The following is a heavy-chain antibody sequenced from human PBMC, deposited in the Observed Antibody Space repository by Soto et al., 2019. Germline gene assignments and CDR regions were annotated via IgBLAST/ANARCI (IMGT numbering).Heavy chain of an antibody. V-gene: IGHV3-33*01. CDR1: EFTFSSYG. CDR2: IWYDGSNK. Sequence: PLGSLRLSCAASEFTFSSYGMHWVRQAPGKGLEWVAVIWYDGSNKYYADSVKGRFTISRDNSKNTLYLQMNSLRAEDTAVYYCASDLSSGHPFPLLDYWGQRT. CDR3: ASDLSSGHPFPLLDY. D-gene: IGHD3-22*01. J-gene: IGHJ4*02.